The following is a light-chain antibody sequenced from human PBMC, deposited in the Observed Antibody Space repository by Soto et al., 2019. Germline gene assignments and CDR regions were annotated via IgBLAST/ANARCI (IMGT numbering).Light chain of an antibody. CDR1: QSVSSY. Sequence: EVVLTQSPATLSLSPGERATLSCRASQSVSSYLAWYQQKPGQAPRLLIYDASNRATGIPARFSGSGSGTDFTLTISSLEPGDFAIYYCQQRSNWPLTFGGGTKVEMK. J-gene: IGKJ4*01. CDR3: QQRSNWPLT. V-gene: IGKV3-11*01. CDR2: DAS.